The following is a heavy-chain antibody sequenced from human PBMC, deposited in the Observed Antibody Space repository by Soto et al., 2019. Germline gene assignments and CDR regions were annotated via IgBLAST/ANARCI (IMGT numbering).Heavy chain of an antibody. CDR3: ATGSYRTLHLYGMDV. V-gene: IGHV5-10-1*01. D-gene: IGHD3-16*02. CDR2: IDPSDSYT. CDR1: GYSFTSYW. J-gene: IGHJ6*02. Sequence: GESLKISCKGSGYSFTSYWISWVRQMPGKGLEWMGRIDPSDSYTNYSPSFQGHVTISADKSISTAYLQWSSLKASDTAMYYCATGSYRTLHLYGMDVWGQGTTVTVSS.